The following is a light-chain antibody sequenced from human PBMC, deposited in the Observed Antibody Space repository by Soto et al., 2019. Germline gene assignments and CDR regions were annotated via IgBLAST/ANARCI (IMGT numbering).Light chain of an antibody. CDR3: HQYATSPRT. V-gene: IGKV3-20*01. CDR2: GAS. J-gene: IGKJ1*01. Sequence: PGERATLSCRASQSVSSSYLAWYQQKPGQAPRLLIYGASSRATGIPDRFSGSGSGTDFTLTITRLEPEDFAVFYCHQYATSPRTFGQGTKVEIK. CDR1: QSVSSSY.